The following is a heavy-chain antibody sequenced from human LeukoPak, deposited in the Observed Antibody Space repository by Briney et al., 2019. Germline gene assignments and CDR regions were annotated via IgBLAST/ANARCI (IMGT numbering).Heavy chain of an antibody. Sequence: ASVKVSCKASGGTFSSYAISWVRQAPGQELEGMGGIIPIFGTANYAQNFQGRVTITADDSTSTAYMELSSLRSEDTAVYYCARKYCSGGSCAFDPWGQGTLVTVSS. V-gene: IGHV1-69*13. CDR2: IIPIFGTA. D-gene: IGHD2-15*01. CDR3: ARKYCSGGSCAFDP. J-gene: IGHJ5*02. CDR1: GGTFSSYA.